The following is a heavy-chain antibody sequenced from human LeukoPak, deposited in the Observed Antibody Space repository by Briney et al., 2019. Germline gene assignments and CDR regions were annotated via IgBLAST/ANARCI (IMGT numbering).Heavy chain of an antibody. D-gene: IGHD3-22*01. V-gene: IGHV4-4*07. CDR2: IYTSGST. Sequence: SETLSLTCTVSGGSISSYYWSWIRQPAGKGLEWIGRIYTSGSTNYNPSLKSRVTMSVDTSKNQFSLKLSSVTAADTAVYYCARDDIYYDSSGSDHWFDPWGQGTLVTVSS. CDR3: ARDDIYYDSSGSDHWFDP. CDR1: GGSISSYY. J-gene: IGHJ5*02.